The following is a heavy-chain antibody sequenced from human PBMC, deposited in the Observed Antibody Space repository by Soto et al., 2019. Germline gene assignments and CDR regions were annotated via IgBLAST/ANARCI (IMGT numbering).Heavy chain of an antibody. Sequence: QVQLVQSGAEVQKPGSSVKVSCKASGGTFSSYAISWVRQAPGQGLEWMGGIIPIFGTANYAQKFQGRVTITADESTSTAYMELSSLRSEDTAVYYCAREGPLYSSPPGRFDPWGQGTLVTVSS. J-gene: IGHJ5*02. V-gene: IGHV1-69*01. CDR3: AREGPLYSSPPGRFDP. D-gene: IGHD6-13*01. CDR1: GGTFSSYA. CDR2: IIPIFGTA.